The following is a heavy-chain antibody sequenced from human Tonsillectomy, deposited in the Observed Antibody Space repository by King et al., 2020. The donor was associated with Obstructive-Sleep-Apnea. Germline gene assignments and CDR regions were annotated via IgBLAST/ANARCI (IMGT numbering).Heavy chain of an antibody. CDR1: GFTFSSYP. V-gene: IGHV3-30-3*01. CDR3: ARGRGSWSFDY. J-gene: IGHJ4*02. D-gene: IGHD6-13*01. CDR2: ISDVGSNK. Sequence: QLVQSGGGVVQPGRSLRLSCAASGFTFSSYPMHWFPHAPGKGLEWVAIISDVGSNKYYADSVKGRFTISRDNSKNTLNLQMNDLRAEDTAVYYCARGRGSWSFDYWGQGTLVTVSS.